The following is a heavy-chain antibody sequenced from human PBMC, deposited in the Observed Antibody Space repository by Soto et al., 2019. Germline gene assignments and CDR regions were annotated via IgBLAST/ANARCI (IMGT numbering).Heavy chain of an antibody. V-gene: IGHV4-39*01. Sequence: PSETLSLTCTVSGGSISSSSYYWGWIRQPPGKGLEWIGSIYYSGSTYYNPSLKSRVTISVDTSKNQFSLKLSSVTAADTAAYYCARLVTIFGVAQYYFDYWGQGTLVTVSS. CDR1: GGSISSSSYY. J-gene: IGHJ4*02. CDR2: IYYSGST. CDR3: ARLVTIFGVAQYYFDY. D-gene: IGHD3-3*01.